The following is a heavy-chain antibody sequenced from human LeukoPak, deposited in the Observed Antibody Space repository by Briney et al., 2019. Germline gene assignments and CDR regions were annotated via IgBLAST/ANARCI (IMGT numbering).Heavy chain of an antibody. CDR1: GGTFSSYA. Sequence: GASVNVSCKASGGTFSSYAISWVRQAHGQGLEWMGGIIAIFGTANYAQKFQGRVTITTDESTSTAYMELSSLRSEDTAVYFCARGRWNYYYYYMDVWGKGTTVTVSS. CDR2: IIAIFGTA. V-gene: IGHV1-69*05. J-gene: IGHJ6*03. CDR3: ARGRWNYYYYYMDV. D-gene: IGHD2-15*01.